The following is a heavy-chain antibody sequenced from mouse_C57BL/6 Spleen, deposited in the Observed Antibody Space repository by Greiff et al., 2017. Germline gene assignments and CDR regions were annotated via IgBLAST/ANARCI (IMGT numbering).Heavy chain of an antibody. CDR2: IHPNSGST. J-gene: IGHJ4*01. V-gene: IGHV1-64*01. Sequence: QVQLQQPGAELVKPGASVKLSCKASGYTFTSYWMHWVKQRPGQGLEWIGMIHPNSGSTNYNAKFKSKATLTVDKSSSTAYLQLSSLTSEDSAVDYCSRYGNYDYAMDYWGQGTSVTVSS. D-gene: IGHD2-10*02. CDR1: GYTFTSYW. CDR3: SRYGNYDYAMDY.